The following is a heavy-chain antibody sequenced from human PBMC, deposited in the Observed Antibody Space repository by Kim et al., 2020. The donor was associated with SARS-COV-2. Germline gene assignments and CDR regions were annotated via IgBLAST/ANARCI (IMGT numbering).Heavy chain of an antibody. J-gene: IGHJ4*02. D-gene: IGHD3-16*01. CDR3: ARGGALDY. Sequence: GGSMYYADSVEGRFTISRNNSKNTLYLHMNSLRVEDTAVYYCARGGALDYWGLGTRVTVSS. V-gene: IGHV3-53*01. CDR2: GGSM.